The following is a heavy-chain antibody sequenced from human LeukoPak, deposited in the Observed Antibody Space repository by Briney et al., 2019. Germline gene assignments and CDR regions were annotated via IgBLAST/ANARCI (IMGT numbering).Heavy chain of an antibody. CDR2: ISYDGSSK. D-gene: IGHD6-19*01. CDR3: AKDHGEYSSGCFDY. V-gene: IGHV3-30*18. Sequence: GGSLRLSCAASGFTFSSYGMHWGRQASGKGLEWVAVISYDGSSKYYADSVKGRFTISRDNSKNTLYLQMNSLRAEDTAVYYCAKDHGEYSSGCFDYWGQGTLVTVSS. J-gene: IGHJ4*02. CDR1: GFTFSSYG.